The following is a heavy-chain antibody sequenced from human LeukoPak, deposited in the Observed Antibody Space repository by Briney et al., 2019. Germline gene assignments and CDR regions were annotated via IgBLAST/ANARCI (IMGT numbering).Heavy chain of an antibody. CDR3: AGQYYYDSSGILGGWFDP. CDR2: IYTSGST. V-gene: IGHV4-4*09. Sequence: SETLSLTCTVSGGPISSYYWSWIRQPPGKGLEWIGRIYTSGSTNYNPSLKSRVTISVDTSKNQFSLKLSSVTAADTAVYYCAGQYYYDSSGILGGWFDPWGQGTLVTVSS. D-gene: IGHD3-22*01. J-gene: IGHJ5*02. CDR1: GGPISSYY.